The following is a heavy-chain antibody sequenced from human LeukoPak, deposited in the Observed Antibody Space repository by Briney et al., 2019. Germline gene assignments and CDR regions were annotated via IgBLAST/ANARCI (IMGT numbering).Heavy chain of an antibody. D-gene: IGHD3-3*02. V-gene: IGHV3-23*01. CDR2: ISGSGGST. CDR1: GFTFSSYA. Sequence: PGGSLRLSCAASGFTFSSYAMSWVRQAPGKGLEWVSAISGSGGSTYYADSVKGRFTISRDNSKNMLYLQMNSLRAEDTAVYYCAKDQRPHSFLEWLPMDYWGQGTLVTVSS. CDR3: AKDQRPHSFLEWLPMDY. J-gene: IGHJ4*02.